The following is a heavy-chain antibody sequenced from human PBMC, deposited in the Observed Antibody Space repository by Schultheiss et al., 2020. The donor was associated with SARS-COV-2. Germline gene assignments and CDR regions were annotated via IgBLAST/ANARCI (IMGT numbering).Heavy chain of an antibody. J-gene: IGHJ4*02. Sequence: SETLSLTCTVSGGSIRSGESYWSWIRQSPGKGLEWIGYIDYSGSTYYNPSLKSRVTISRDTSKNQLSLKLTAVTAADTAVYYCARGGTMFQLWGQGILVTVSS. D-gene: IGHD3-10*02. V-gene: IGHV4-30-4*02. CDR2: IDYSGST. CDR1: GGSIRSGESY. CDR3: ARGGTMFQL.